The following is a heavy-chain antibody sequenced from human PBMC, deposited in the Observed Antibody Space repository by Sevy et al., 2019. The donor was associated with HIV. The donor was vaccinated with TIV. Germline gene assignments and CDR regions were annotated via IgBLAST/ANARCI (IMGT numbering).Heavy chain of an antibody. Sequence: GGSLRLSCAASGFTFDDYAMHWVRQAPGKGLEWVSGISWNSGNIGYANSVKGRFTISRDNAKNSMYLQMNSLRAEDTALYYCAKDMGLRPIAFDYWGQGTLVTVSS. CDR1: GFTFDDYA. V-gene: IGHV3-9*01. J-gene: IGHJ4*02. D-gene: IGHD4-17*01. CDR3: AKDMGLRPIAFDY. CDR2: ISWNSGNI.